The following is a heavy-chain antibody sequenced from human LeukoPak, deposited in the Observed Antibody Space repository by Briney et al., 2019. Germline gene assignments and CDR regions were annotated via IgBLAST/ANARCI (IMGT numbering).Heavy chain of an antibody. CDR2: ISYDGSNK. Sequence: GGSLRLSCAASGFTYSSYAMHWVRQAPGKGLEWVAVISYDGSNKYYTDSVKGRFTISRDNSKNTLYLKMNSLRAEDAAVYYCARDRNGYGDSGGLYYYGMDVWGQGTTVTVSS. V-gene: IGHV3-30-3*01. CDR1: GFTYSSYA. CDR3: ARDRNGYGDSGGLYYYGMDV. J-gene: IGHJ6*02. D-gene: IGHD4-17*01.